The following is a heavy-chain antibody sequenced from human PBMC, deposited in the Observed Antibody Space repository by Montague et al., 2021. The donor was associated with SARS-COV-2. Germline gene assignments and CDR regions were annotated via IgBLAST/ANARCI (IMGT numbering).Heavy chain of an antibody. D-gene: IGHD3-22*01. CDR1: GGSISSGGYY. CDR3: ARAGTITMIVVVIDAFDX. CDR2: IYYSGST. Sequence: TLSLTCTVSGGSISSGGYYWSWIRQHPGKGLEWIGYIYYSGSTYYNPSLKSRVTISVDTSKNQSSLKLSSVTAADTAVYYCARAGTITMIVVVIDAFDXWGQGTMVTVSS. J-gene: IGHJ3*02. V-gene: IGHV4-31*03.